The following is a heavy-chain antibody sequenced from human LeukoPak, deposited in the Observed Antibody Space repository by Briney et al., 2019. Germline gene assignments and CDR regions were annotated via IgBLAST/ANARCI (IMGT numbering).Heavy chain of an antibody. Sequence: ASVKVSCKASGYTFTGYYMHWVRQAPGQGLEWMGWINPNSGGTNYAQKFQGWVTMTRDTSISTAYMEVRVRSDDTAVYYCAKDPTFLGYCSGGSCPPPHYYFNSWGPGTLVTVSS. V-gene: IGHV1-2*04. CDR1: GYTFTGYY. D-gene: IGHD2-15*01. J-gene: IGHJ4*02. CDR3: AKDPTFLGYCSGGSCPPPHYYFNS. CDR2: INPNSGGT.